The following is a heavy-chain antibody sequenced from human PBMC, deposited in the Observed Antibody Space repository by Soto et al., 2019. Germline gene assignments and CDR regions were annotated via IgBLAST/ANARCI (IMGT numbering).Heavy chain of an antibody. CDR2: IYHSGST. CDR1: GGSISSSNW. Sequence: QVQLQESGPGLVKPSGTLSLTCAVSGGSISSSNWWRWVRQPPGKGLEWIGEIYHSGSTNYNPSHKSRATISVDKSKNQCSLKLSSVTAADTAVYYGARGVRHSSGYARFDPWGQGTLVTVSS. D-gene: IGHD3-22*01. J-gene: IGHJ5*02. CDR3: ARGVRHSSGYARFDP. V-gene: IGHV4-4*02.